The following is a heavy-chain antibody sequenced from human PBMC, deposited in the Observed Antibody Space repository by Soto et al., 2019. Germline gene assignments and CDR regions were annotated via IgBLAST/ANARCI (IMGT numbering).Heavy chain of an antibody. CDR3: ATGDYDFWEGDY. CDR1: GYTLTELS. V-gene: IGHV1-24*01. CDR2: FDPEDGET. J-gene: IGHJ4*02. D-gene: IGHD3-3*01. Sequence: ASVKVSCKVSGYTLTELSMHWVRQAPGKGLEWMGGFDPEDGETIYAQKFQGRVTMTEDTSTDTAYMELSSLRSEDTAVYYCATGDYDFWEGDYWGQGTLVTVSS.